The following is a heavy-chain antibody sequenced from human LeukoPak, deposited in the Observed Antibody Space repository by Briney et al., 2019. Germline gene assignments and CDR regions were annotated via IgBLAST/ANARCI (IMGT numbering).Heavy chain of an antibody. D-gene: IGHD6-13*01. Sequence: PGGSLRLSCAASGFTFSSYVMSWVRQAPGKGLEWVSGISGSGGSTYYADSVKGRFTISRDNSKNTLYLQMNSLRAEDTAVYYCARDGAAAGTWGQGTLVTVSS. J-gene: IGHJ5*02. CDR3: ARDGAAAGT. CDR1: GFTFSSYV. V-gene: IGHV3-23*01. CDR2: ISGSGGST.